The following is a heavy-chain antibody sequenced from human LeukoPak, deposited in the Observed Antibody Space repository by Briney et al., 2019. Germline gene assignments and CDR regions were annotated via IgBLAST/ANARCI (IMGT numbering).Heavy chain of an antibody. D-gene: IGHD5-12*01. J-gene: IGHJ6*04. CDR3: ARGRSGYDNYYYGIDV. CDR1: GYTFTSYG. Sequence: ASVKVSCKASGYTFTSYGISWVRQAPGQGLEWMGWISAYNGNTNYAQKLQGRVTMTTDTSTSTAYMELGSLRSDDTAVYYCARGRSGYDNYYYGIDVWGKGTTVTVSS. CDR2: ISAYNGNT. V-gene: IGHV1-18*04.